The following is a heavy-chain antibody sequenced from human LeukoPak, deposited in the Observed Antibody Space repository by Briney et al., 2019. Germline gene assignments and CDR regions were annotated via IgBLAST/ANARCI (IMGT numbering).Heavy chain of an antibody. J-gene: IGHJ4*02. D-gene: IGHD2-2*01. V-gene: IGHV3-30*02. Sequence: GGSLRLSCAASGFTFSSYGMHWVRQAPGKGLEWVAFIRYDGSNKYYADSVKGRFTISRDNSKNTLYLQMNSLRAEDTAVYYCAKDPRDIVVVPAAIHAGYWGQGTLVAVSS. CDR2: IRYDGSNK. CDR1: GFTFSSYG. CDR3: AKDPRDIVVVPAAIHAGY.